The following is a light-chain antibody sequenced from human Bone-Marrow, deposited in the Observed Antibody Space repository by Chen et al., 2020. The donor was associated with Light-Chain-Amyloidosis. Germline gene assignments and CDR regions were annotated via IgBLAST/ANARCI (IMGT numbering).Light chain of an antibody. CDR2: RDT. V-gene: IGLV3-25*03. CDR1: DLPTKY. Sequence: SYELTQPPSVSVSPGQTARITCSGDDLPTKYAYWYQQKPGRAPVLVIHRDTERPSGFSERFSGSSSGTTATLTISGVQAEDEADSHCQSADSSGTYEVIFGGGTKLTVL. J-gene: IGLJ2*01. CDR3: QSADSSGTYEVI.